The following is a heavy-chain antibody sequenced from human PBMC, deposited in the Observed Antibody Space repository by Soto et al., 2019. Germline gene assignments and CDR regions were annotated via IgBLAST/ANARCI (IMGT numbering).Heavy chain of an antibody. Sequence: GESLKISCKGSGYSFTIYCISWVLQMPWKGLEWMGRIDPSDSYTNYSPSFQGHVTISADKSISTAYLQWSSLKASDTAMYYCAYVPAAYASNWFDPWGQGTLVTVSS. V-gene: IGHV5-10-1*01. D-gene: IGHD2-2*01. CDR2: IDPSDSYT. CDR1: GYSFTIYC. CDR3: AYVPAAYASNWFDP. J-gene: IGHJ5*02.